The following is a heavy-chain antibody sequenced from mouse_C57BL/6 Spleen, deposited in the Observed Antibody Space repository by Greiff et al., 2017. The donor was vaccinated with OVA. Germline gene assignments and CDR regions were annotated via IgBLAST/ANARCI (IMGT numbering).Heavy chain of an antibody. Sequence: QVQLQQPGAELVMPGASVKLSCKASGYTFTSYWMHWVKQRPGQGLEWIGEIDPSDSYTNYNQKFKGKSTLTVDKASSTAYMQLSSLTSEDSAVYYCARWGSSGYDWGQGTTLTVSS. V-gene: IGHV1-69*01. CDR3: ARWGSSGYD. J-gene: IGHJ2*01. CDR1: GYTFTSYW. D-gene: IGHD3-2*02. CDR2: IDPSDSYT.